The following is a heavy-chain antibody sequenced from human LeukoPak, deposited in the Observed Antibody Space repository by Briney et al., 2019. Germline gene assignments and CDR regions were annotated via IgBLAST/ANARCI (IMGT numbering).Heavy chain of an antibody. V-gene: IGHV4-34*01. CDR2: INHSGST. J-gene: IGHJ4*02. Sequence: SETLSLTCAVYGWSFSGYYWSWIRQPPGKGLEWIGEINHSGSTNYNPSLKSRVTISVDTSKNQFSLKLSSVTAADTAVYYCARGGKGSDILTGSPGVFDYWGQGTLVTVSS. CDR3: ARGGKGSDILTGSPGVFDY. CDR1: GWSFSGYY. D-gene: IGHD3-9*01.